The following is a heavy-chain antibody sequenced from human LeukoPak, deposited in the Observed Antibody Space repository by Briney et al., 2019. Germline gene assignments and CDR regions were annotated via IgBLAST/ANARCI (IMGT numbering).Heavy chain of an antibody. CDR1: GFTVSSNY. V-gene: IGHV3-53*01. CDR2: TYSGGST. Sequence: GGSLRLSCAASGFTVSSNYMSWVRQAPGKGLEWVSVTYSGGSTYYADSVKGRFTISRDNSKNTLYLQMNSLRAEDTAVYYCANIAVAGTFDYWGQGTLVTVSS. D-gene: IGHD6-19*01. CDR3: ANIAVAGTFDY. J-gene: IGHJ4*02.